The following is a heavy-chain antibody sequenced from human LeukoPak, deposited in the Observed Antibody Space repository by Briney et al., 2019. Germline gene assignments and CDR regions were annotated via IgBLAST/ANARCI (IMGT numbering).Heavy chain of an antibody. CDR1: GGTFSSYA. CDR3: ARDHYGSGSYYNEGDAFDI. CDR2: IIPIFGTA. Sequence: VASVKVSCKASGGTFSSYAISWVRQAPGQGLEWMGGIIPIFGTANYAQKFQGRVTITTDESTSTAYMELSSLRSEDTAVYYYARDHYGSGSYYNEGDAFDIWGQGTMVTVSS. J-gene: IGHJ3*02. D-gene: IGHD3-10*01. V-gene: IGHV1-69*05.